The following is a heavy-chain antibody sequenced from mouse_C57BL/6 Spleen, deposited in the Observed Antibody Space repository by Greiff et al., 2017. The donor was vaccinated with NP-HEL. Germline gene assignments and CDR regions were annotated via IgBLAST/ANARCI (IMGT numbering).Heavy chain of an antibody. J-gene: IGHJ2*01. CDR1: GYTFTSYG. V-gene: IGHV1-81*01. CDR3: ARWGDGYDGDY. D-gene: IGHD2-2*01. CDR2: IYPRSGNT. Sequence: QVQLQQSGAELARPGASVKLSCKASGYTFTSYGISWVKQRPGQGLEWIGEIYPRSGNTYYNQKFKGKATLTADKSSSTAYMELRSLTSEDSAVYFCARWGDGYDGDYWGQGTTLTVSS.